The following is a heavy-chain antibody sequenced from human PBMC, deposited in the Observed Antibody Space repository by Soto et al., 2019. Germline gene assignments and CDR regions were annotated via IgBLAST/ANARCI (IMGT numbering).Heavy chain of an antibody. CDR1: GYTFTSYD. D-gene: IGHD3-22*01. V-gene: IGHV1-8*01. Sequence: ASVKVSCKASGYTFTSYDINWVRQATGQGPEWMGWMNPDSGNTGYVQKFQGRVTMTRNTAISTAYMELSSLRSEDTAVYYCARDPYYDSSGYCFDPWGQGTPVTVSS. CDR2: MNPDSGNT. CDR3: ARDPYYDSSGYCFDP. J-gene: IGHJ5*02.